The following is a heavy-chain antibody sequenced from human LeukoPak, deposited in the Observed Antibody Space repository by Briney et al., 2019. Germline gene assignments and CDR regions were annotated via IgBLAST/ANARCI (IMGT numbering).Heavy chain of an antibody. D-gene: IGHD3-10*01. Sequence: GGSLRLSCVASGFAFSTYGMHWVRQAPGKGLEWVAVIANDAKTTYYADSVKGRFTISRDNAKNSLYLQMNSLRAEDTAIYYCARDFGYYGSGSYPDCFDYWGQGTLVTVSS. CDR2: IANDAKTT. J-gene: IGHJ4*02. CDR1: GFAFSTYG. V-gene: IGHV3-30*03. CDR3: ARDFGYYGSGSYPDCFDY.